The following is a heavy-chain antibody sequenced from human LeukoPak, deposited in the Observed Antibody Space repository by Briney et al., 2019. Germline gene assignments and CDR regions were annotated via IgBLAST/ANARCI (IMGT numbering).Heavy chain of an antibody. CDR1: GFTFGSYG. CDR2: IWYDGSNK. J-gene: IGHJ6*02. D-gene: IGHD6-13*01. V-gene: IGHV3-33*01. Sequence: PGGSLRLSCAASGFTFGSYGMHWVRQAPGKGLEWVAVIWYDGSNKYYADSVKGRFTISRDNSKNPLYLQMNSLRAEDTAVYYCARGQLVHYYGMDVWGQGTTVTVSS. CDR3: ARGQLVHYYGMDV.